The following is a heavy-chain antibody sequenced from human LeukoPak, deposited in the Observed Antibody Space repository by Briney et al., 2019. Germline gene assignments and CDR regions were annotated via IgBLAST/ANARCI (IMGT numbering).Heavy chain of an antibody. CDR2: IRYDGSNK. D-gene: IGHD4-17*01. CDR1: GFTFSSYG. V-gene: IGHV3-30*02. Sequence: GGSLRLSCAASGFTFSSYGMHWVRQASGKGLEWVAFIRYDGSNKYYADSVKGRFTISRDNSKNTLYLQMNSLRAEDTAVYYCAKLQDYGDYAAFDIWGQGQWSPSLQ. CDR3: AKLQDYGDYAAFDI. J-gene: IGHJ3*02.